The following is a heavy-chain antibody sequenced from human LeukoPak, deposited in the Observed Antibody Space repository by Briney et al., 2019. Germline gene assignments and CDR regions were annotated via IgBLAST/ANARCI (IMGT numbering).Heavy chain of an antibody. CDR2: ITYNSGTI. J-gene: IGHJ4*02. D-gene: IGHD3-10*01. V-gene: IGHV3-9*01. CDR3: AKGSDGSGTSHFDY. Sequence: GGSLRLSCAASGFTFDDFAMHWVRQVPGKGLEWVPSITYNSGTIDYADSVKGRFTISRDNARNSLYLQMDSLRNEDTAFYYCAKGSDGSGTSHFDYWGQGTLVTVSS. CDR1: GFTFDDFA.